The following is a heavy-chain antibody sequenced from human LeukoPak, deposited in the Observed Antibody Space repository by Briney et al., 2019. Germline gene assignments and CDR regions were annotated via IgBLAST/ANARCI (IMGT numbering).Heavy chain of an antibody. D-gene: IGHD3-3*01. Sequence: SETLSLTCTVSGGSISSSSYSWGWIRQPPGKGLEWIGSIYYSGSTYYNPSLKSRVTISVDTSKNQFSLKLSSVTAADTAVYYCARHGVGGYNWFDPWGQGTLVAVSS. J-gene: IGHJ5*02. CDR3: ARHGVGGYNWFDP. CDR1: GGSISSSSYS. V-gene: IGHV4-39*01. CDR2: IYYSGST.